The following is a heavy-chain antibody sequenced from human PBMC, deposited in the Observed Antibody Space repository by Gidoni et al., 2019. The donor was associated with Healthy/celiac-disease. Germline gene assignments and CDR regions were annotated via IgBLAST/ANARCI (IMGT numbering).Heavy chain of an antibody. CDR1: GFTVSSNY. V-gene: IGHV3-53*02. CDR2: IYSGGST. J-gene: IGHJ4*02. D-gene: IGHD3-10*01. Sequence: EVQLVETGGGLIQPGGSLRLSCAASGFTVSSNYMSWVRQAPGKGLEGVSVIYSGGSTYYADSVKGRFTISRDNSKNTLYLQMNSLRAEDTAVYYCAREGYYGSGSYDYWGQGTLVTVSS. CDR3: AREGYYGSGSYDY.